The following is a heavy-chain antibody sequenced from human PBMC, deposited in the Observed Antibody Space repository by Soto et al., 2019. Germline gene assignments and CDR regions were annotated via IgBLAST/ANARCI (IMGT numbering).Heavy chain of an antibody. Sequence: EVQLVESGGDLEQPGGSLRLSCAASGFTFNTYSMNWVRQAPGKGLEWVAYISSSTTIIYYADSVKGRFTVSRDNAKNSLFLQMNSLRDEDTAVYYGARRRDYYDSTGNWYFDLWGRGTRVTASS. CDR1: GFTFNTYS. CDR3: ARRRDYYDSTGNWYFDL. D-gene: IGHD3-22*01. V-gene: IGHV3-48*02. CDR2: ISSSTTII. J-gene: IGHJ2*01.